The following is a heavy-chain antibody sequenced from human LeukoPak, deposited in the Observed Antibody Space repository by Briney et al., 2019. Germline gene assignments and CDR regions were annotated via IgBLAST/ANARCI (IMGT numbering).Heavy chain of an antibody. D-gene: IGHD3-10*01. J-gene: IGHJ6*02. CDR2: ISGSGGST. V-gene: IGHV3-23*01. CDR3: AGGSGSYYKSYYYGMDV. CDR1: GFTFSSYA. Sequence: GGSLRLSCAASGFTFSSYAMSWVRQAPGKGLEWVSAISGSGGSTYYADSVKGRFTISRDNSKNTLYLQMNSLRAEDTAVYYCAGGSGSYYKSYYYGMDVWGQGTTVTVSS.